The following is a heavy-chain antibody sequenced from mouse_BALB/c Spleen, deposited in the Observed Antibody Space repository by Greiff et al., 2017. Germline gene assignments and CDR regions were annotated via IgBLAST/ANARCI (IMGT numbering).Heavy chain of an antibody. CDR3: ARKVNLGYFDC. D-gene: IGHD1-3*01. CDR2: ISSGGGST. V-gene: IGHV5-12-1*01. J-gene: IGHJ2*01. CDR1: GFAFISYD. Sequence: EVMLVESGGGLVKPGGSLKLSCAASGFAFISYDMSWVRQTPEKRLEWVAYISSGGGSTYYPDTVEGRFTISRDNAKNTLYLQISSLKAEDTAMYYCARKVNLGYFDCWGQGTTLTVSS.